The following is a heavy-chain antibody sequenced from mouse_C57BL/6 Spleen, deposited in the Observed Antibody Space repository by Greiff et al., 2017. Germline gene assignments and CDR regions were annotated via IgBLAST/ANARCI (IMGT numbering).Heavy chain of an antibody. CDR1: GFTIKNDY. D-gene: IGHD2-13*01. Sequence: VQLQQSGAELVRPGASVKLSCTASGFTIKNDYMHWVKQRPKQGLEWIGRIDPANGDTQYAPKFQGKATITADTSSNTAYLQLSSLTSEDSAVYYCAPRFAGGDYGLAYWGQGTLVTVSA. V-gene: IGHV14-3*01. J-gene: IGHJ3*01. CDR2: IDPANGDT. CDR3: APRFAGGDYGLAY.